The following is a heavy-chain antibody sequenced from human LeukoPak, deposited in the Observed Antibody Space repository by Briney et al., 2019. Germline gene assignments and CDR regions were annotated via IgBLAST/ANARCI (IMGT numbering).Heavy chain of an antibody. J-gene: IGHJ1*01. CDR3: ARCPIFGAVEYFQH. V-gene: IGHV3-23*01. CDR1: GFTFSSYA. CDR2: ISGSGGST. D-gene: IGHD3-3*01. Sequence: GGSLRLSCAASGFTFSSYAMSLVRQAPGKGLEWVSAISGSGGSTYYADSVKGRFTISRDNSKNTLYLQMNSLRAEDTAVYYCARCPIFGAVEYFQHWGQGTLVTVSS.